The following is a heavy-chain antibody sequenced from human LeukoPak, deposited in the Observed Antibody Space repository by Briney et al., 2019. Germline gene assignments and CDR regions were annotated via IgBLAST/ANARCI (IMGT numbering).Heavy chain of an antibody. CDR2: ISDSGGST. CDR3: AKDLIAVSRTYYFDY. CDR1: GFTFSTYA. J-gene: IGHJ4*01. Sequence: GGSLRLSCAASGFTFSTYAMSWVRQAPGKGLEWVSTISDSGGSTFYADSVKGRFTISRDNSKSTLYVQMNSLRAEDTAVYYCAKDLIAVSRTYYFDYWGQGTLVTVSS. D-gene: IGHD6-19*01. V-gene: IGHV3-23*01.